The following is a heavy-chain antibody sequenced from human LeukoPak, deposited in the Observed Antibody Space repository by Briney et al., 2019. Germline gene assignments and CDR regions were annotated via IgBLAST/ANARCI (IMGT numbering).Heavy chain of an antibody. V-gene: IGHV3-48*03. CDR1: GFTFSSYE. CDR2: ISSSGSTI. CDR3: AILVRGVPDADY. D-gene: IGHD3-10*01. J-gene: IGHJ4*02. Sequence: GGALRLSCAASGFTFSSYEMNWVRQAPGKGLEWVSYISSSGSTIYYADSVKGRFTISRDNAKNSLYLQMNSLRAEDTAVYYCAILVRGVPDADYWGQGTLVTVSS.